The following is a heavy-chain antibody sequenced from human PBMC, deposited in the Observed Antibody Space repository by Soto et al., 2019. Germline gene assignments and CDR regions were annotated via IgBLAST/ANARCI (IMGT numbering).Heavy chain of an antibody. Sequence: QVQLVQSGAEVKKPGSSVKVSCKASGGTFSSYAISWVRQAPGQGLEWMGGIIPIFGTANYAQKLQGRVTITADESTSTAYMELSSLRSEDTAVYYCARDREGRQLVHYYYGMDVWGQGTTVTVSS. V-gene: IGHV1-69*01. J-gene: IGHJ6*02. CDR1: GGTFSSYA. D-gene: IGHD6-6*01. CDR2: IIPIFGTA. CDR3: ARDREGRQLVHYYYGMDV.